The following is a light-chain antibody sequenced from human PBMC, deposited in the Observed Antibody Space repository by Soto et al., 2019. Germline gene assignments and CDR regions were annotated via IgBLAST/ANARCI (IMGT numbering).Light chain of an antibody. J-gene: IGKJ4*01. CDR2: GAS. CDR3: QQYNNWPPNT. Sequence: EIVMTQSPATLSVSPGERATLSCRASQSVSSNLAWYQQKPGQAPRLLIYGASTRATGIPARFSGSGSGTEFTLTISSPQSEDFAVYYCQQYNNWPPNTFGGGTKVEIK. V-gene: IGKV3-15*01. CDR1: QSVSSN.